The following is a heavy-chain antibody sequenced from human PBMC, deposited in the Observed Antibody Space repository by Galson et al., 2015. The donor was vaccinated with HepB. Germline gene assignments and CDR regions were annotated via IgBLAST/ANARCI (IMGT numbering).Heavy chain of an antibody. CDR1: GFTFSSYS. D-gene: IGHD1-26*01. CDR2: ISSSSSYI. J-gene: IGHJ3*02. V-gene: IGHV3-21*01. CDR3: ARDSGAAGAFDI. Sequence: SLRLSCAASGFTFSSYSMNWVRQAPGKGLEWVSSISSSSSYIYYADSVKGRFTISRDNAKNSLYLQINSLRAEDTAVYYCARDSGAAGAFDIWGQGTMVTVSS.